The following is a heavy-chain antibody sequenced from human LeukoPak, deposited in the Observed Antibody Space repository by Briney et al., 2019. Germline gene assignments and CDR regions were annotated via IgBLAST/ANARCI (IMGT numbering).Heavy chain of an antibody. J-gene: IGHJ4*02. Sequence: ASVKVSCKASGYTFINYYMHWVRQAPGEGLEWMGVINPSDDTTTYTQNFQGRVTLTSDRSANTVYMDLSGLRSDDTATYYCTRGPRHSRGHFYLNKISLDSWGQGTLVTVSS. CDR1: GYTFINYY. CDR2: INPSDDTT. V-gene: IGHV1-46*01. CDR3: TRGPRHSRGHFYLNKISLDS. D-gene: IGHD3-22*01.